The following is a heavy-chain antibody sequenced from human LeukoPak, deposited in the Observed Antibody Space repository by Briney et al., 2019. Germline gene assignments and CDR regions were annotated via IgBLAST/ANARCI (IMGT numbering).Heavy chain of an antibody. CDR1: GGSISSYY. CDR3: ARDSSIDYGSGFVYDY. V-gene: IGHV4-59*12. CDR2: IYYSGST. Sequence: PSETLSLTCTVSGGSISSYYWSWIRQPPGKGLEWIGYIYYSGSTNYNPSLKSRVTISVDTSKNQFSLKLSSVTAADPAVYYCARDSSIDYGSGFVYDYWGQGTLVTVSS. D-gene: IGHD3-10*01. J-gene: IGHJ4*02.